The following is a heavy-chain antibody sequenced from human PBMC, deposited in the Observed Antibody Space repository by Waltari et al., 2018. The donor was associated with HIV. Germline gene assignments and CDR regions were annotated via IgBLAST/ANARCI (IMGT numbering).Heavy chain of an antibody. J-gene: IGHJ4*03. CDR3: ARDWTITATTRVDF. Sequence: QVQLAESGGGGVQPGGSMGLRGVGAGFVFNTFGLHWVRQKPGKGLEWVAAIWYDGGNEYYADSVKGRFTISRDNSKNTLYLQMNSLRAEDTAVYYCARDWTITATTRVDFWGPGTLVTVSS. V-gene: IGHV3-33*01. D-gene: IGHD1-20*01. CDR2: IWYDGGNE. CDR1: GFVFNTFG.